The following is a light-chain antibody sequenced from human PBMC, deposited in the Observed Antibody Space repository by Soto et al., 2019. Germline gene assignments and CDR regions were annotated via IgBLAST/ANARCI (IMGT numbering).Light chain of an antibody. V-gene: IGLV2-8*01. CDR3: SSYAASNYYV. CDR1: SNDVGRYNY. CDR2: EVT. J-gene: IGLJ1*01. Sequence: QSALTQPPSASGSPGQSVSVSCTGSSNDVGRYNYVSWYQQHPGKAPKLIIYEVTKRPSGVPDRFSGSKSGNTASLTVSGLRAEDEADYYCSSYAASNYYVFGTGTKVTVL.